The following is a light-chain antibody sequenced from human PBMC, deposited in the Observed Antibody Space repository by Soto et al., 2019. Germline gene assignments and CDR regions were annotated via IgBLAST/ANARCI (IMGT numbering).Light chain of an antibody. CDR1: QSVLRSNGKNH. V-gene: IGKV2-28*01. Sequence: DIVMTQSPLSLPVTPGEPASISCRSSQSVLRSNGKNHLSWYLQKPGQSPQLLIYMASNRASGVPDRFSGSGSCADFTLNISRVEAEDVGVYYDMQSLQKPWTFGQGSRVEIK. CDR2: MAS. J-gene: IGKJ1*01. CDR3: MQSLQKPWT.